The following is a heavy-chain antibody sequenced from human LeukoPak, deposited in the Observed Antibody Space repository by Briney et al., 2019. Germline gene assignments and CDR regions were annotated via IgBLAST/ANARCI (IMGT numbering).Heavy chain of an antibody. D-gene: IGHD5-18*01. Sequence: SVKVSCKASGGTFSNYAINWVRQAPGQGLEWMGGITPIFGTANYLQKFQGRVTITADKSTSTAYMELSRLRSEDAAIYYCARASSDDTAMATPFAYWGQGTLVTVSS. CDR2: ITPIFGTA. V-gene: IGHV1-69*06. CDR3: ARASSDDTAMATPFAY. J-gene: IGHJ4*02. CDR1: GGTFSNYA.